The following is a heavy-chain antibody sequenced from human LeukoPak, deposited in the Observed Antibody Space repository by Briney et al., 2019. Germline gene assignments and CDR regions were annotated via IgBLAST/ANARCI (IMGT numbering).Heavy chain of an antibody. Sequence: ASVKVSCKASGYTFTAYYIHWVRQAPGQGLEWMGWINPNTGGTNYAQKFQGGVTMTRDTSISTASMELSRLRSDDTAVYYCARLVVVPTARWFDPWGQGTLVTVSS. V-gene: IGHV1-2*02. D-gene: IGHD2-2*01. J-gene: IGHJ5*02. CDR2: INPNTGGT. CDR1: GYTFTAYY. CDR3: ARLVVVPTARWFDP.